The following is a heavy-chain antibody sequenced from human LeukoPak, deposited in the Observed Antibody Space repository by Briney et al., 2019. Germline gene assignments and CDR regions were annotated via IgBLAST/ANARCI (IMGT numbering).Heavy chain of an antibody. D-gene: IGHD1/OR15-1a*01. CDR1: GFTVSGNY. CDR3: ARGIPGTNNWFDP. J-gene: IGHJ5*02. Sequence: GGSLRLSCAPSGFTVSGNYMSWVRQAPGKGLEWVSLIYSGGGTYYADSVEGRFTISRDNSKNTLYLQMNSLRAEDTAVYYCARGIPGTNNWFDPWGQGTLVTGSS. V-gene: IGHV3-66*02. CDR2: IYSGGGT.